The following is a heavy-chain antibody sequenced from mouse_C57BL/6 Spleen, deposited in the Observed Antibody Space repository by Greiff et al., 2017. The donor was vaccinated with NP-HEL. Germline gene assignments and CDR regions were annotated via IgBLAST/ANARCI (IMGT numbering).Heavy chain of an antibody. CDR1: GFNIKDDY. J-gene: IGHJ3*01. CDR3: TPIYYGNYWFAY. Sequence: EVQLQQSGAELVRPGASVKLSCTASGFNIKDDYMHWVKQRPEQGLEWIGWIDPENGDTEYASKFQGKATITADTSSNTAYLQRSSLTSEDTAVYYCTPIYYGNYWFAYWGQGTLVTVSA. CDR2: IDPENGDT. D-gene: IGHD2-1*01. V-gene: IGHV14-4*01.